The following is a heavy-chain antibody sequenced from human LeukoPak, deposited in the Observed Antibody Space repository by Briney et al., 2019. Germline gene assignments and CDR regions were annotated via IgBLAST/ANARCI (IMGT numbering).Heavy chain of an antibody. J-gene: IGHJ5*02. CDR3: ARTLYCGGDCP. Sequence: SSGTLSLTCAVSGGSISSYYWSWIRQPPGKGLEWIGYIYYSGSTNYNPSLKSRVTMSVDTSKNQFSLKLSSVTAADTAVYYCARTLYCGGDCPWGQGTLVTVSS. CDR2: IYYSGST. CDR1: GGSISSYY. V-gene: IGHV4-59*01. D-gene: IGHD2-21*02.